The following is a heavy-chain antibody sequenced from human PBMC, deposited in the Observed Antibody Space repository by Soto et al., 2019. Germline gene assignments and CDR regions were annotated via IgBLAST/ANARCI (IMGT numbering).Heavy chain of an antibody. CDR3: ARRGSGRNFDY. CDR2: IYYTGST. V-gene: IGHV4-59*01. J-gene: IGHJ4*02. Sequence: QVQLQESGPGLVKPSETLSLTCTVSGDSISSYYWSWIRQPPGKGLEWIGYIYYTGSTNYNPSLKSRVTXSXXTAKNQFSLKLTSVTAADPAVYYCARRGSGRNFDYWGQGTLVTVSS. D-gene: IGHD3-10*01. CDR1: GDSISSYY.